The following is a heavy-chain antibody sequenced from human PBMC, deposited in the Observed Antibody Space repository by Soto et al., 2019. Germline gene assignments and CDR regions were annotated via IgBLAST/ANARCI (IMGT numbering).Heavy chain of an antibody. CDR3: ARNLIAAAGTNTGY. Sequence: PGGFLRLSCAASGFTFSSYSMNWVRQAPGKGLEWVSSISSSSSYIYYADSVKGRFTISRDNAKNSLYLQMNSLRAEDTAVYYCARNLIAAAGTNTGYWGQGTLVTVSS. J-gene: IGHJ4*02. CDR1: GFTFSSYS. D-gene: IGHD6-13*01. CDR2: ISSSSSYI. V-gene: IGHV3-21*01.